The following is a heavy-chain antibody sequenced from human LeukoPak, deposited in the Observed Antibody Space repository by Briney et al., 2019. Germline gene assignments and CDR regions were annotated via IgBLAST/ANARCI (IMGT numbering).Heavy chain of an antibody. CDR3: AELGITMIGGV. CDR1: GYSFTSYA. J-gene: IGHJ6*04. Sequence: GESLKISCKGSGYSFTSYAMSWVRQAPGKGLEWVSYISSSGSTIYYADSVKGRFTISRDNAKNSLYLQMNSLRAEDTAVYYCAELGITMIGGVWGKGTTVTISS. CDR2: ISSSGSTI. V-gene: IGHV3-48*03. D-gene: IGHD3-10*02.